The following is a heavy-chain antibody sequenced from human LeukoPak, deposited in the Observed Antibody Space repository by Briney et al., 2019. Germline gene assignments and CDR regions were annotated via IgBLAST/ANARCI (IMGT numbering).Heavy chain of an antibody. CDR1: GYTFTDYY. J-gene: IGHJ4*02. V-gene: IGHV1-2*02. D-gene: IGHD2-21*02. CDR3: ARRLVSGGHYYYFDY. CDR2: IHPNSGGT. Sequence: ASVKVSCKASGYTFTDYYMHWVRQAPGQGLEWVGWIHPNSGGTSYAQKFQGRVTMTRDTSISTGYMELSGLSSDDTAVYYCARRLVSGGHYYYFDYWGQGTLVTVSS.